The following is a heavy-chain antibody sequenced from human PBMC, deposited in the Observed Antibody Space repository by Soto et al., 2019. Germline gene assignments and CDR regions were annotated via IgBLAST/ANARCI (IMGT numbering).Heavy chain of an antibody. CDR3: ARQTTVTTLRWDYAFDI. V-gene: IGHV1-69*13. Sequence: SVKVSCKASGGTFSSYAISWVRQAPGQGLEWMGGIIPIFGTANYAQKFQGRVTITADESTSTAYMELSSLRSEDTAVYYCARQTTVTTLRWDYAFDIWGQGTMVTVSS. D-gene: IGHD4-17*01. CDR2: IIPIFGTA. J-gene: IGHJ3*02. CDR1: GGTFSSYA.